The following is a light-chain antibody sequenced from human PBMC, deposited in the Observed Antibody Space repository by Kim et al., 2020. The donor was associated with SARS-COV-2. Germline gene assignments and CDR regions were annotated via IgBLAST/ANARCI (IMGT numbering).Light chain of an antibody. CDR1: KLGNKF. J-gene: IGLJ2*01. CDR3: QAWDSSTDVV. Sequence: VSPGKPASITCSGDKLGNKFACWYQQKPGQSPVMVIYQDNKRPSGIPERFSGSNSGNTATLTISGTQAMDEADYYCQAWDSSTDVVFGGGTQLTVL. V-gene: IGLV3-1*01. CDR2: QDN.